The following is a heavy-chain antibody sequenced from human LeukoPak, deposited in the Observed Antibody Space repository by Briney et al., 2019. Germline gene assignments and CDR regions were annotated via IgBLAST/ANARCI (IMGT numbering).Heavy chain of an antibody. D-gene: IGHD1-1*01. J-gene: IGHJ6*03. CDR3: ARSRVGTTSGHYYYMDV. CDR2: INHSGST. CDR1: GGSFTDYY. V-gene: IGHV4-34*01. Sequence: SETLSLTCAVYGGSFTDYYWTGIRQPPGKGLEWIGEINHSGSTNYSPSLNSRVTISVDTSKNQFSLKMTSVTAADTAIYYCARSRVGTTSGHYYYMDVWGKGTTVIVSS.